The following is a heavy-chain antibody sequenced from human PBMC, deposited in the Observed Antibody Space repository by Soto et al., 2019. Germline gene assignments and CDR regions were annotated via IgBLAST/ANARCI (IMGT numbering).Heavy chain of an antibody. CDR1: GSTFARFG. D-gene: IGHD1-1*01. V-gene: IGHV1-18*04. CDR2: VSGYNGNT. Sequence: GASVQVSFKASGSTFARFGVSWLRQAPGQGLEWMAWVSGYNGNTKYAQKLQGRVSMTTDTSTSTAYMELRSRRSDDTAMYYCARRTYRDDPHYYYYGMDVWGQGTTFTVSS. J-gene: IGHJ6*02. CDR3: ARRTYRDDPHYYYYGMDV.